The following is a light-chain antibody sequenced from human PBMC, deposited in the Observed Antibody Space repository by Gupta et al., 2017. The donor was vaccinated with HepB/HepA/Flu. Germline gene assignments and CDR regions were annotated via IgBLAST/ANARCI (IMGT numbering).Light chain of an antibody. CDR2: DVT. CDR3: CSYAGFATVV. CDR1: SSDIGTYKF. J-gene: IGLJ3*02. V-gene: IGLV2-23*02. Sequence: QSALTHPASVSGSPGQSITISCTGSSSDIGTYKFVSWYQHHPGKAPQLIIYDVTKRPSGISNRFSGSRSGNTASLTISGLQAADEADYYCCSYAGFATVVFGGGTMLTVL.